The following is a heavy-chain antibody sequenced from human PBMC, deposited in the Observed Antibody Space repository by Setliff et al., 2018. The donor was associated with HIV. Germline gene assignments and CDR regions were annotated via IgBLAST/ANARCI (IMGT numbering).Heavy chain of an antibody. CDR3: ARHDGTYCGGDCYLLGYFDL. CDR1: AYSISSGYY. CDR2: IYHSGSI. Sequence: SETLSLTCAVSAYSISSGYYWGWIRQPPGKGLEWIGSIYHSGSIYYNPSLKSRVTISVDTSKNQFSLKLSSVTAADTAVYYCARHDGTYCGGDCYLLGYFDLWGRGTQVTVS. V-gene: IGHV4-38-2*01. J-gene: IGHJ2*01. D-gene: IGHD2-21*02.